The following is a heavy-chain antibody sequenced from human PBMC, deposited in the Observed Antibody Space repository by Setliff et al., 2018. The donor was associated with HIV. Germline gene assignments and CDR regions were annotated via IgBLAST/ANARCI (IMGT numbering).Heavy chain of an antibody. CDR2: IYYSGST. Sequence: PSETLSLTCTVSGGSISSYYWSWIRQPPGKGLEWIGYIYYSGSTNYNPSLKSRVTISVDTSKNQFPLKLSSVTAADTAVYYCARDFLTGTNDYWGQGTLVTVSS. CDR3: ARDFLTGTNDY. CDR1: GGSISSYY. D-gene: IGHD1-7*01. V-gene: IGHV4-59*01. J-gene: IGHJ4*02.